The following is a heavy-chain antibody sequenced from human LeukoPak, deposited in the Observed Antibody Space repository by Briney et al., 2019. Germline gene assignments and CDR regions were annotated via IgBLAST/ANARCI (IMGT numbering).Heavy chain of an antibody. D-gene: IGHD4-17*01. CDR3: ARGPSDYFPFDY. Sequence: SETLSLTCTVSGGSISSSSYYWGWIRQPPGKGLEWIGSIYYSGSTYYNPSLKSRVTISVDTSKNQFSLKLSSVTAADTAVYYCARGPSDYFPFDYWGQGTLVTVSS. CDR2: IYYSGST. CDR1: GGSISSSSYY. V-gene: IGHV4-39*07. J-gene: IGHJ4*02.